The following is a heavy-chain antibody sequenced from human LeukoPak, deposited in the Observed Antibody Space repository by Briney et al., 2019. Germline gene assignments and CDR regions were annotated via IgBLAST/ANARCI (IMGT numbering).Heavy chain of an antibody. Sequence: PGGPLRLSCAASGFTFSSYWMSWVRQAPGKGLEWVANIKQDGSEKYYVDSVKGRFTISRDNAKNSLYLQMNSLRAEDTAVYYCAGGVLLWFGELFNQGLDYWGQGTLVTVSS. D-gene: IGHD3-10*01. CDR3: AGGVLLWFGELFNQGLDY. J-gene: IGHJ4*02. CDR2: IKQDGSEK. V-gene: IGHV3-7*01. CDR1: GFTFSSYW.